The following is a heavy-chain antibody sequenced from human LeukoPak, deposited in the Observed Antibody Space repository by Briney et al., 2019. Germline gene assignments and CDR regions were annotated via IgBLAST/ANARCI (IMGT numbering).Heavy chain of an antibody. V-gene: IGHV1-2*02. D-gene: IGHD1-7*01. Sequence: ASVKVSCKASGYTFTGFYVHWVRQAPGQGLEWMGWINPYSGDANYAQNLQGRVTMTRDTSISTAYMELTRLTSDDTAVYYCARIGGTKVRPRGDYWGQGTLVTVSS. CDR1: GYTFTGFY. CDR2: INPYSGDA. CDR3: ARIGGTKVRPRGDY. J-gene: IGHJ4*02.